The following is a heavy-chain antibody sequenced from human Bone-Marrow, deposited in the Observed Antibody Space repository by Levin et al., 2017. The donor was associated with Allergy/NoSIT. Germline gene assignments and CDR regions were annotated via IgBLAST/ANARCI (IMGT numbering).Heavy chain of an antibody. CDR3: ARTKVEGGDYLDYFDY. J-gene: IGHJ4*02. Sequence: EASVKVSCAGSGFRFSSFAMSWVRQAPGKGLEWVSSITGGAATTYYADSVKGRFTISRDNSKNTLYLQMNSLRVEDKAVYYCARTKVEGGDYLDYFDYWGQGTLVTVSS. D-gene: IGHD4-17*01. CDR2: ITGGAATT. CDR1: GFRFSSFA. V-gene: IGHV3-23*01.